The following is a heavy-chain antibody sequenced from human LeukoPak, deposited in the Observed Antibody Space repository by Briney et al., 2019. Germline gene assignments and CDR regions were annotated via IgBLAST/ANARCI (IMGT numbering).Heavy chain of an antibody. J-gene: IGHJ4*02. CDR2: MRQDGGEI. CDR1: GFTFDDYG. Sequence: GGSLRLSCAASGFTFDDYGMSWVRQAPGKGLEWVATMRQDGGEIYYVDSVRGRFTISRDNAKNSLYLQMNSLRAEDTAMYYCARIMDLLGVHFDFWGQGTLVTVSS. CDR3: ARIMDLLGVHFDF. V-gene: IGHV3-7*01. D-gene: IGHD2-8*01.